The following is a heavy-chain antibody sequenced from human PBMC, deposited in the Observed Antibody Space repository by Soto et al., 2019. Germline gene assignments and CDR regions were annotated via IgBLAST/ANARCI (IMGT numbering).Heavy chain of an antibody. CDR1: GYTFSDYY. V-gene: IGHV1-2*02. Sequence: QVQLVQSGAEVKKPGASVYVSCKASGYTFSDYYLHWLRQSPGQGLEWMGWINPNVGGTNYARKFQGRVTMTRDTSISTVYMKLTRLSPDDTAIYYCARGGRVVPRTPYDTWGQGTLVTVSS. J-gene: IGHJ5*02. D-gene: IGHD3-16*01. CDR2: INPNVGGT. CDR3: ARGGRVVPRTPYDT.